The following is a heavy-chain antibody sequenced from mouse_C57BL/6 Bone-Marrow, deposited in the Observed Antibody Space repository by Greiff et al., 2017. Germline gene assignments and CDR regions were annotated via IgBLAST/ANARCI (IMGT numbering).Heavy chain of an antibody. Sequence: QVHVKQSGPELVKPGASVKISCKASGYAFSSSWMNWVKQRPGKGLEWIGRIYPGDGDTNYNGKFKGKATRTADKSSSTAYMQLSSLTSEYSAVYLCARSRDYGISYDYYAMDYWGQGTSVTVSS. V-gene: IGHV1-82*01. CDR3: ARSRDYGISYDYYAMDY. CDR2: IYPGDGDT. D-gene: IGHD1-1*01. J-gene: IGHJ4*01. CDR1: GYAFSSSW.